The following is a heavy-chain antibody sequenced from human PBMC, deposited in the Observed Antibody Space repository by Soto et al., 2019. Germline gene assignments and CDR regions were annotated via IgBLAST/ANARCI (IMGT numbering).Heavy chain of an antibody. CDR3: ARGPYDSSTVGAFDI. CDR1: GGTFSSYA. CDR2: IIPIFGTA. J-gene: IGHJ3*02. V-gene: IGHV1-69*13. D-gene: IGHD3-22*01. Sequence: GASVKVSCKASGGTFSSYAISWVRQAPGQGLELIGGIIPIFGTANYAQKFQGRVTITADESTSTAYMELSSLRSEDTAVYYCARGPYDSSTVGAFDIWGQGTMVTVSS.